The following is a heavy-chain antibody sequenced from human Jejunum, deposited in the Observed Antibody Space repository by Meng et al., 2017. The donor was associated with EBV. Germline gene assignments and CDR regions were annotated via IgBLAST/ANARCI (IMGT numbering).Heavy chain of an antibody. Sequence: EVQLLGSGGGLVQPWGSLRIAWAASGLRFRNSAMSWVRQAPGKGLEWVSVISGSAGNTYYADSVKGRLTISRDLSNNTLYLQMNSLRAEDTAIYYCAKLLKYWGQGTLVTVSS. J-gene: IGHJ4*02. CDR3: AKLLKY. V-gene: IGHV3-23*01. CDR2: ISGSAGNT. CDR1: GLRFRNSA.